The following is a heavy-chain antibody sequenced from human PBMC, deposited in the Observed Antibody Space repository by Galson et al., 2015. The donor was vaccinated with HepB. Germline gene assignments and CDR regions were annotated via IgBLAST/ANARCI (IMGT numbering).Heavy chain of an antibody. D-gene: IGHD5-18*01. Sequence: SVKVSCKASGGTFSSYAIGWVRQAPGQGLEWMGWISAYNGNTNYAQKLQGRVTMTTDTSTSTAYMELRSLRSDDTAVYYCARVAAMVPGPGHDYWGQGTLVTVSS. V-gene: IGHV1-18*01. J-gene: IGHJ4*02. CDR1: GGTFSSYA. CDR3: ARVAAMVPGPGHDY. CDR2: ISAYNGNT.